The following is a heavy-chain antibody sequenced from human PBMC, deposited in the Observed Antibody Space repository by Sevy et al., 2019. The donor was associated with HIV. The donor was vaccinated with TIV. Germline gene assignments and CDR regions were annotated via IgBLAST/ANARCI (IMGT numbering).Heavy chain of an antibody. Sequence: SETLSLTCTVSGGSISSSSYYWGWIRQPPGKGLEWIGSIYYSGSTYYNPSLKSRVTISVDTSKNQFSLKLSSVTAADTAVYDCARHAKYYDILTGYSIHPNNWFDPWGQGTLVTVSS. CDR1: GGSISSSSYY. CDR2: IYYSGST. CDR3: ARHAKYYDILTGYSIHPNNWFDP. V-gene: IGHV4-39*01. J-gene: IGHJ5*02. D-gene: IGHD3-9*01.